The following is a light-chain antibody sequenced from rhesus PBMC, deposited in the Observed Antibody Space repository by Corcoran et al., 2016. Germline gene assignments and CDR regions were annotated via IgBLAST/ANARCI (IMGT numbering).Light chain of an antibody. CDR1: QGIAKY. Sequence: DIQMTQSPSSLSASVGDTVTITCRASQGIAKYLTWFHQKPGQAPNLLNYYASTLESGDPSRFSGSGSGTALILTRSRLHPEDCETYYCLQHNNYPRTFGQGTKVEIK. J-gene: IGKJ1*01. CDR2: YAS. CDR3: LQHNNYPRT. V-gene: IGKV1-28*03.